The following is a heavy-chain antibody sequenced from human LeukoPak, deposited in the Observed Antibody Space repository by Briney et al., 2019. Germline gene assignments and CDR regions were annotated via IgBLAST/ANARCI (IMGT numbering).Heavy chain of an antibody. CDR1: GYSFTSYW. Sequence: GESLKISCKGSGYSFTSYWIGWVRQMPGKGLEWMGIIYPGDSDTRYSPSFQGQVTISADKSISTAYLQWSSLKASDTAMYYCARRATGYRSGWYPYYGMDVWGRGTTVTVSS. D-gene: IGHD6-19*01. J-gene: IGHJ6*02. CDR3: ARRATGYRSGWYPYYGMDV. CDR2: IYPGDSDT. V-gene: IGHV5-51*01.